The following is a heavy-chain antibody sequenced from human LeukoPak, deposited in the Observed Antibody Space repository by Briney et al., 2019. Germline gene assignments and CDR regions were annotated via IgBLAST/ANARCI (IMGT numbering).Heavy chain of an antibody. CDR3: ASGYSSGWYVVDY. J-gene: IGHJ4*02. Sequence: GGSLRLSCAASGFTFSSYAMSWVRQAPGKGLEWVSAISGSGGSTYYADSVKGRFTISRDNAKNSLYLQMNSLRAEDTAVYYCASGYSSGWYVVDYWGQGTLATVSS. V-gene: IGHV3-23*01. D-gene: IGHD6-19*01. CDR1: GFTFSSYA. CDR2: ISGSGGST.